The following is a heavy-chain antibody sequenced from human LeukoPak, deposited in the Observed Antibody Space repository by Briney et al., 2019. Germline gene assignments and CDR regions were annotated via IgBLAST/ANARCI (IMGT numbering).Heavy chain of an antibody. CDR2: IYYSGST. D-gene: IGHD3-22*01. J-gene: IGHJ4*02. V-gene: IGHV4-59*01. CDR3: ARDGYYYDSGGFYSRYFGT. Sequence: PAESLTLSCTVSGVSISSYYLSWIRQAPGKGLEWVADIYYSGSTNYHPSLKGRFTLSGDTSKNQFSLKLSSVTAADTAVYYCARDGYYYDSGGFYSRYFGTWGQGILVTVST. CDR1: GVSISSYY.